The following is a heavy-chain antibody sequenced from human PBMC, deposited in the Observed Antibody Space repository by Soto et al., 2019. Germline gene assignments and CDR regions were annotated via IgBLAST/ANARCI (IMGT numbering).Heavy chain of an antibody. CDR3: ARESEDLTSNFDY. V-gene: IGHV3-21*06. CDR2: ISSTTNYI. Sequence: LRLSRASSVFPVPSYSINWVRQAPGKGLEWVSSISSTTNYIYYGDSMKGRFTISRDNAKNSLYLEMNSLRAEDTAVYYCARESEDLTSNFDYWGQGTLVTVSS. J-gene: IGHJ4*02. CDR1: VFPVPSYS.